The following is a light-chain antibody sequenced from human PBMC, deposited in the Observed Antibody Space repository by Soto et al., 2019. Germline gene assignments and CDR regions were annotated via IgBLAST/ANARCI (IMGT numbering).Light chain of an antibody. J-gene: IGLJ3*02. CDR1: SSDVGGYNY. CDR3: SSYTSTNSWV. V-gene: IGLV2-14*01. Sequence: QSVLTLSASVSGSPGQSITISCTGTSSDVGGYNYVSWYQQHPGKAPKLIIYDVSNRPSGVSTRFSGSKSGNTASLTISGLQAEDEADYSCSSYTSTNSWVFGGGTKLTVL. CDR2: DVS.